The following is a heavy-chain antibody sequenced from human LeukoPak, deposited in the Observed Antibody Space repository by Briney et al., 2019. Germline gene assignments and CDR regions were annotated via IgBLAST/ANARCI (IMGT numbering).Heavy chain of an antibody. Sequence: SETLSLTCAVYGGSFSCYYWSWIRQPPGKGLEWIGEINHSGSTNYNPSPKSRVTISVDTSKNQFSLKLSSVTVADTAVYYCARDKRVAVAGTYIYYYYMDVWGNGTTVTISS. J-gene: IGHJ6*03. CDR1: GGSFSCYY. CDR2: INHSGST. D-gene: IGHD6-19*01. CDR3: ARDKRVAVAGTYIYYYYMDV. V-gene: IGHV4-34*01.